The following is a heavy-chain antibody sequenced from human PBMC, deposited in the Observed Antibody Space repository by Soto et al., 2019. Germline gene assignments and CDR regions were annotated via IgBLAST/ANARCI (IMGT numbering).Heavy chain of an antibody. J-gene: IGHJ3*02. V-gene: IGHV1-18*01. Sequence: QVQLVQSGAEVKKPGASVKVSCKASGYTFTSYGISWVRQAPGQGLEWMGWISAYNGNTNYAQKHQGRVTMTTDTSTSTAYMELRSLRSDDTAVYYCARLLFANVYGDYVPDGEAFDIWCRGTIVTVFS. D-gene: IGHD4-17*01. CDR3: ARLLFANVYGDYVPDGEAFDI. CDR1: GYTFTSYG. CDR2: ISAYNGNT.